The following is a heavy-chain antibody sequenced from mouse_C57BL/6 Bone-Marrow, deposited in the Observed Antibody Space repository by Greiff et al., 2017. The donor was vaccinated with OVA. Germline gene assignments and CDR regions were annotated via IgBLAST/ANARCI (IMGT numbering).Heavy chain of an antibody. CDR2: ISNLAYSI. V-gene: IGHV5-15*01. Sequence: EVKLVESGGGLVQPGGSLKLSCAASGFTFSDYGMAWVRQAPRKGPEWVAFISNLAYSIYYADTVTGRFTISRENAKNTLYLEMSGLRSEDTAMYYCAREDYSYAMDYWGQGTSVTVSS. CDR1: GFTFSDYG. J-gene: IGHJ4*01. D-gene: IGHD1-1*01. CDR3: AREDYSYAMDY.